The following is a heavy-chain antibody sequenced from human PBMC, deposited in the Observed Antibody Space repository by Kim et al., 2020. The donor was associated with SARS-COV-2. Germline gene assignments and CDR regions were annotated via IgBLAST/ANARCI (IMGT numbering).Heavy chain of an antibody. Sequence: SETLSLTCAVYGGSFSGYYWSWIRQPPGKGLEWIGEINPSGSTNYNPSLKSRVTISVDTSKNQFSLKLSSVTAADTTVYYCARGVVAATFWENSNWFDPWGQGTLVTVSS. CDR3: ARGVVAATFWENSNWFDP. V-gene: IGHV4-34*01. D-gene: IGHD2-15*01. CDR1: GGSFSGYY. J-gene: IGHJ5*02. CDR2: INPSGST.